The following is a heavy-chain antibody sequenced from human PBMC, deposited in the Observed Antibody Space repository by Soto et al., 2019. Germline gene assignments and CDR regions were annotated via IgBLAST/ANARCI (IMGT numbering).Heavy chain of an antibody. J-gene: IGHJ5*02. CDR2: IYYSGST. D-gene: IGHD2-2*01. CDR1: GGSVSSGSYY. V-gene: IGHV4-61*01. CDR3: AREVICSSTSCPNWFDP. Sequence: SETLSLTCTVSGGSVSSGSYYWSWIRQPPGKGLEWIGYIYYSGSTNYNPSLKSRVTISVDTSKNQFSLKLSSVTAADTAVYYCAREVICSSTSCPNWFDPWGQGTLVTVS.